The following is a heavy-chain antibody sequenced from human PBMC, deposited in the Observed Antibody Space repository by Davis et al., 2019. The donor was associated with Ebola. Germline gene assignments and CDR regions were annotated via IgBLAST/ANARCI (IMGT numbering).Heavy chain of an antibody. Sequence: PGGSLRLSCAASGFTFSSYWMHWVRQAPGKGLVWVSRINSDGSSTSYADSVKGRFTISRDNSKNTLYLQMNSLRAEDTAVYYCARDGYSGSYFDYWGQGTLVTVSS. CDR3: ARDGYSGSYFDY. J-gene: IGHJ4*02. CDR1: GFTFSSYW. CDR2: INSDGSST. V-gene: IGHV3-74*01. D-gene: IGHD1-26*01.